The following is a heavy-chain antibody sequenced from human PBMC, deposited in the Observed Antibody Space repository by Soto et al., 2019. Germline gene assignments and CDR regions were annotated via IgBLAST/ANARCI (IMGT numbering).Heavy chain of an antibody. CDR3: ARARFQLLHPYYYGMDV. J-gene: IGHJ6*02. CDR2: IYYTEKT. V-gene: IGHV4-59*01. CDR1: GGSISSYY. D-gene: IGHD2-15*01. Sequence: QVQLQQSGPGLVKPSETLSLTCTVSGGSISSYYWSWIRQPPGKGLDWIGYIYYTEKTNYNPYLKSRVTISVYTSKNQFSLQLRSVTAADTGVYFCARARFQLLHPYYYGMDVWGQGTAVTVSS.